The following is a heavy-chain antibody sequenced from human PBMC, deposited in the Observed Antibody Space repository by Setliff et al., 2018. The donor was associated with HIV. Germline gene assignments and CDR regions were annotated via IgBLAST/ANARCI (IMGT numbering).Heavy chain of an antibody. Sequence: SETLSLTCTVSGGSISSYYWSWIRQPPGKGLEWIGYIYNSASTSYNPSLKSRVAISVDTSKNQFSLKLSSVTAADTAVYYCARHSPSDYWGQGTLVTVSS. V-gene: IGHV4-59*08. CDR1: GGSISSYY. J-gene: IGHJ4*02. CDR3: ARHSPSDY. CDR2: IYNSAST.